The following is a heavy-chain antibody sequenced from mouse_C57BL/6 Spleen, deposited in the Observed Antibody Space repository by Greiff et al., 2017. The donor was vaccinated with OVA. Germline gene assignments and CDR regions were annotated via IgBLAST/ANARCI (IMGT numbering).Heavy chain of an antibody. CDR1: GYTFTSYW. J-gene: IGHJ4*01. CDR2: IDPSDSYT. CDR3: ARSDPRNYAIDY. V-gene: IGHV1-59*01. Sequence: QVQLQQPGAELVRPGTSVKLSCKASGYTFTSYWMHWVKQRPGQGLEWIGVIDPSDSYTNYNQKFKGKATLTVDTSSSTAYMQLSSLTSEDSAIYYCARSDPRNYAIDYWGQGTSVTVSS.